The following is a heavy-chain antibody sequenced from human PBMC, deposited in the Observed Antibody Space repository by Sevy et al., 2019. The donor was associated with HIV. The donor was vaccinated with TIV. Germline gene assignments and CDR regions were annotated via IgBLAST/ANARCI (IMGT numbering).Heavy chain of an antibody. J-gene: IGHJ3*02. CDR2: IYHSGST. CDR1: GGSISSGGYS. Sequence: SETLSLTCAISGGSISSGGYSWSWIRQPPGKGLEWIGYIYHSGSTYYNPSLKSRVTISVDRSKNQFSLKRSSVTAADTAVYYCARDTEEKGAFDIWGQGTMVTVSS. CDR3: ARDTEEKGAFDI. V-gene: IGHV4-30-2*01.